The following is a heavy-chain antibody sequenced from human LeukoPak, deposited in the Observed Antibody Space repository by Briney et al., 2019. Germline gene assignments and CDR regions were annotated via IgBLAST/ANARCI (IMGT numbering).Heavy chain of an antibody. Sequence: GGSLRLSCAASGFTFGNAWMSWVRQAPGKGLEWVGRIKRKSDGGTPDYAAPVKGRFTISRDDSINTLYLQMNSLKTDDTAVYHCVTGGHYFGTWGQGTLVTVSP. D-gene: IGHD3-10*01. V-gene: IGHV3-15*01. CDR3: VTGGHYFGT. CDR1: GFTFGNAW. CDR2: IKRKSDGGTP. J-gene: IGHJ5*02.